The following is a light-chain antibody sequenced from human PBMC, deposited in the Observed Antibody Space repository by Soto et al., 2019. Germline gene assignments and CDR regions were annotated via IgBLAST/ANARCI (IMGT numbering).Light chain of an antibody. V-gene: IGLV2-14*01. J-gene: IGLJ1*01. CDR1: SSDDGGYDY. Sequence: QSVLAKPPSATGYPGQSVTISCTGTSSDDGGYDYVSWYQQHPGSDPTLINFEVTNRPSGVSNRFSGSKPGNTAYLTIYGLQAEGVADYYCTSYTSSSTQFFGTGTKVTVL. CDR2: EVT. CDR3: TSYTSSSTQF.